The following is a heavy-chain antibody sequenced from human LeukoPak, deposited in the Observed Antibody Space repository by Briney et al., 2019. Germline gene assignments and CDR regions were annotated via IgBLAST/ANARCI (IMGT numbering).Heavy chain of an antibody. J-gene: IGHJ6*02. CDR3: ARQGIAAAGYPHYGMDV. CDR2: IYYSGST. V-gene: IGHV4-59*12. D-gene: IGHD6-13*01. CDR1: GGSISSYY. Sequence: PSETLSLTCTVSGGSISSYYWSWIRQPPGKGLEWIGYIYYSGSTNYNPSLKSRVTISVDTSKNQFSLKLSSVTAADTAVYYCARQGIAAAGYPHYGMDVWGQGTTVTVSS.